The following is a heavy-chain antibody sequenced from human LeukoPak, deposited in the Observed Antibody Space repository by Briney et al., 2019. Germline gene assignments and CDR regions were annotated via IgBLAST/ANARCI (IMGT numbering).Heavy chain of an antibody. CDR1: GFNLSIYS. CDR3: AKDRAALRYYFDY. CDR2: ISSTGSFI. V-gene: IGHV3-21*01. D-gene: IGHD6-13*01. Sequence: GGSLRLSCVASGFNLSIYSMNWVRQAPGKGLEWVSSISSTGSFIYYRDSVKGRFTISRDNAKNSLYLQMNSLRVEDTAVYYCAKDRAALRYYFDYWGQGTLVTVSS. J-gene: IGHJ4*02.